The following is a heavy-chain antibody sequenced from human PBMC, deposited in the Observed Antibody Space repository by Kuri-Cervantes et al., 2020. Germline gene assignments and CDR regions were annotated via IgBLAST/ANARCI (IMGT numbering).Heavy chain of an antibody. V-gene: IGHV3-11*04. CDR2: ISSSGSTI. Sequence: GESLKISCAASGFTFSDYYMSWIRQAPGKGLEWVSYISSSGSTIYYADSVKGRFTISRDNSKNALYLQMNSLRAEDTAVYYCARETVTTYYYYYYGMDVWGQGTTVTVSS. CDR1: GFTFSDYY. CDR3: ARETVTTYYYYYYGMDV. D-gene: IGHD4-17*01. J-gene: IGHJ6*02.